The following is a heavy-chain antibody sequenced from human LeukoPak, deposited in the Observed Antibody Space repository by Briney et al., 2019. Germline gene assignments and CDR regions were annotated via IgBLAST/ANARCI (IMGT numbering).Heavy chain of an antibody. CDR3: ARSAEQQLVAKTDYYYYYYMDV. Sequence: ASVKVSCKASGYTFTSYGISWVRQAPGQGLEWMGWISAYNGNTNYAQKLQGRVTMTTDTSTSTAYMELRSLRSDDTAVYYCARSAEQQLVAKTDYYYYYYMDVWGKGTTVTISS. J-gene: IGHJ6*03. CDR1: GYTFTSYG. V-gene: IGHV1-18*01. D-gene: IGHD6-13*01. CDR2: ISAYNGNT.